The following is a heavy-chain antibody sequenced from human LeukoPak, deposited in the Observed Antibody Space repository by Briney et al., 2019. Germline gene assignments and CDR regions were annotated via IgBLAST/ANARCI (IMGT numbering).Heavy chain of an antibody. D-gene: IGHD2-21*02. CDR3: VRGRLLRSAKYFDY. CDR1: GFPVNKYE. J-gene: IGHJ4*02. Sequence: GGSLRLSCAASGFPVNKYEMHWVRQAPGKGLEWVSYIDAGATSTNYADSVWGRFTLSRDNAQNSVHLQMNSLRDEDTAVYYCVRGRLLRSAKYFDYWGQGALVTVSS. V-gene: IGHV3-48*03. CDR2: IDAGATST.